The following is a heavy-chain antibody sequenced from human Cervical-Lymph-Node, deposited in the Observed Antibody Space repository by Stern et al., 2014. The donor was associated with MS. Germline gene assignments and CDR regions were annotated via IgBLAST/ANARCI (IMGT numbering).Heavy chain of an antibody. Sequence: VQLVESGAGAVKPGGSRRLSCAAFGFRFTDYYMSWIRQAPGKGLELVSSSSHDGETIYYSDSVNGRFTVSRDNAKKSLFLQMSSLRADDTAFYYCARATPGTPSYWGQGTLVTVSS. CDR1: GFRFTDYY. CDR2: SSHDGETI. CDR3: ARATPGTPSY. D-gene: IGHD6-13*01. V-gene: IGHV3-11*01. J-gene: IGHJ4*02.